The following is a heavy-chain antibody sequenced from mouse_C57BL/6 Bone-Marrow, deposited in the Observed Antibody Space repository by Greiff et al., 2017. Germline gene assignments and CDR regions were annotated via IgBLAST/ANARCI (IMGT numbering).Heavy chain of an antibody. Sequence: QVQLQQPGAELVRPGTSVKLSCKASGYTFTSYWMPWVKQRPGQGLEWIGVIDPSGSYTNYNQKFKSKATLTVDTSSSTAYMQLSSLTSEDSAVYYCAGDVTGSGFDYWGQGTTLTVSS. CDR3: AGDVTGSGFDY. CDR1: GYTFTSYW. CDR2: IDPSGSYT. V-gene: IGHV1-59*01. D-gene: IGHD4-1*01. J-gene: IGHJ2*01.